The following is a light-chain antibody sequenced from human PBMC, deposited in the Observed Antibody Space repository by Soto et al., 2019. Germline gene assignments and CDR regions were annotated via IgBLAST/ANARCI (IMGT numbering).Light chain of an antibody. CDR1: QTIGIY. Sequence: DIQMAQSPSSLSASVGDSVTIPCRASQTIGIYLNWYQQKPGKAPNLLIYAASTMQSGVPSRFSGSGSGTAVTLTISSLQPEDFAAYYCQQSYSTPYTFGQGTKLDIK. CDR3: QQSYSTPYT. V-gene: IGKV1-39*01. J-gene: IGKJ2*01. CDR2: AAS.